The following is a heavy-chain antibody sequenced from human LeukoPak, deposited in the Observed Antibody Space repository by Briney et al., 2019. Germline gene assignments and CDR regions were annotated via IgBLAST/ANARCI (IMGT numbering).Heavy chain of an antibody. CDR3: AKLTTS. CDR2: IYYSGST. Sequence: SETLSLTCTVSGGSISSYYWSWIRQPPGKGLKWIGYIYYSGSTNYNPSLKSRVTISVDTSKNQFSLKLSSVTAADTAVYYCAKLTTSWGQGTLVTVSS. V-gene: IGHV4-59*01. D-gene: IGHD4-11*01. J-gene: IGHJ4*02. CDR1: GGSISSYY.